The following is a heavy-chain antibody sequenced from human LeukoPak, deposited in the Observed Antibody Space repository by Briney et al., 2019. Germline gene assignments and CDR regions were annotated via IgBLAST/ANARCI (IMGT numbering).Heavy chain of an antibody. D-gene: IGHD5-12*01. CDR2: INSDGSNT. CDR1: GFTFSKFW. J-gene: IGHJ2*01. Sequence: PGGSLRLSCAASGFTFSKFWMHWVRQAPGKGLVWVSRINSDGSNTTYADSVKGRFTISRDNAKNTLYLQMNSLRVEDTAVYYCARAGVRYDWYFDLWGRGTLVTVSS. V-gene: IGHV3-74*01. CDR3: ARAGVRYDWYFDL.